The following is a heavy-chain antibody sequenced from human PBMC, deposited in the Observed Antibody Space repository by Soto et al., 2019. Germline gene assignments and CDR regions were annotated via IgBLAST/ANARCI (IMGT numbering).Heavy chain of an antibody. CDR1: GFTFSTYT. D-gene: IGHD6-19*01. V-gene: IGHV3-21*01. CDR3: ARERSTGWFYFDY. CDR2: ISGSSDYM. Sequence: SGGSLRLSCAASGFTFSTYTMNWVRQAPGRGPEWVASISGSSDYMYYSDSVKGRFTISRDNTRNSLYLQMSSLRVEDTAIYYCARERSTGWFYFDYWGRGTLVTVSS. J-gene: IGHJ4*01.